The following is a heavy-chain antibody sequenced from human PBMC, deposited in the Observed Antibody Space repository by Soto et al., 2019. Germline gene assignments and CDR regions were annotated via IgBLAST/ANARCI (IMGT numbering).Heavy chain of an antibody. J-gene: IGHJ5*02. D-gene: IGHD3-9*01. CDR2: IIPILGIA. V-gene: IGHV1-69*02. CDR1: GGTFSSYT. CDR3: ARTERNNYDILTGYLLDP. Sequence: SVKVSCKASGGTFSSYTISWVRQAPGQGLEWMGRIIPILGIANYAQKFQGRVTITADKSTSTAYMELSSLRSEDTAVYYCARTERNNYDILTGYLLDPWGQGTLVTVSS.